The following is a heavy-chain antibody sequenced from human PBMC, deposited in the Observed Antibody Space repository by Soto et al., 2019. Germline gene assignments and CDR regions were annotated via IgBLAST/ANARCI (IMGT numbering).Heavy chain of an antibody. CDR2: IKQDGSEK. Sequence: GGSLRLSCAAYGFTFSSYWMSWVRQAPGKGREWVVNIKQDGSEKYYVDSVKGRFTISRDNAKNSLYLQMNSLRAEDTAVYYCARDTTNDYWGQGTLVTVSS. D-gene: IGHD1-1*01. CDR3: ARDTTNDY. CDR1: GFTFSSYW. J-gene: IGHJ4*02. V-gene: IGHV3-7*03.